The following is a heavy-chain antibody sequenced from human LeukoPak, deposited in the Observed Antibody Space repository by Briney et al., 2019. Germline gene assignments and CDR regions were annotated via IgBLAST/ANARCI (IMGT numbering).Heavy chain of an antibody. V-gene: IGHV1-18*01. D-gene: IGHD2-21*02. CDR3: ARWQRSAGVTADH. CDR1: GYTLTTYG. J-gene: IGHJ4*02. CDR2: ISGYNGNT. Sequence: ASVKVSCKASGYTLTTYGISWVRRAPGQGLEWMGWISGYNGNTVYAQKFQGRVTMTTDTSTSTAYMELRSLRSDDTAVYYCARWQRSAGVTADHWGQGTLVTVSS.